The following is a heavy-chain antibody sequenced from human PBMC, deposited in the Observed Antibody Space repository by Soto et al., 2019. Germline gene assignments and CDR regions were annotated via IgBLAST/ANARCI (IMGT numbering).Heavy chain of an antibody. Sequence: GGSLRLSCSASGFSVNNNYMTWVRQAPGRRPEWVAVIYTRGTTHYADFATGRFTFSRDNSKNTLYLQMDSLRPEDTAVYYCAKLWGYYFESWGPGTLVTVSS. V-gene: IGHV3-53*01. CDR1: GFSVNNNY. CDR3: AKLWGYYFES. D-gene: IGHD2-21*01. J-gene: IGHJ4*02. CDR2: IYTRGTT.